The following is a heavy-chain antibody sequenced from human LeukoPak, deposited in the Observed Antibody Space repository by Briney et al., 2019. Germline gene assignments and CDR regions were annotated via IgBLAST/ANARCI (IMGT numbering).Heavy chain of an antibody. V-gene: IGHV5-51*01. D-gene: IGHD7-27*01. J-gene: IGHJ4*02. Sequence: GESLKISCKGSGYSFNMYWIGWVRQMPGKGLEWMGIIYPDDSHIRYRPSFQGQVTISADKSISTAYLQWSSLKASDTAMYYCARPSWANPYYFDYWGQGTLVTVSS. CDR2: IYPDDSHI. CDR1: GYSFNMYW. CDR3: ARPSWANPYYFDY.